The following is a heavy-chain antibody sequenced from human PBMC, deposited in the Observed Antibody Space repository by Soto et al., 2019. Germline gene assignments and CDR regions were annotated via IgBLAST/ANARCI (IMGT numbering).Heavy chain of an antibody. D-gene: IGHD5-12*01. Sequence: SETLSLTCTVSGGSISSYYWSWIRQPPGKGLEWIGYIYYSGSTNYNPSLKSRVTISVDTSKNQFSLKLSSVTAADTAVYYCARGGSGYGSDYWGQGTLVPVSS. CDR1: GGSISSYY. J-gene: IGHJ4*02. CDR2: IYYSGST. CDR3: ARGGSGYGSDY. V-gene: IGHV4-59*12.